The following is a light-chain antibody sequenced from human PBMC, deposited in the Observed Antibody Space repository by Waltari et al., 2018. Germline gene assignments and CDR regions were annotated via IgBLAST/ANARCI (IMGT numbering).Light chain of an antibody. CDR2: EVS. V-gene: IGLV2-23*02. Sequence: QSALTQPASVSGSPGQSITIPCPRTSNVVGNYHLVSWYQQHPGKPPKLIISEVSKRPSGVSSRFSGSKSGSTASLTISGLQAEDEADYYCCSYVDSRIWVFGVGTKVTVL. CDR3: CSYVDSRIWV. CDR1: SNVVGNYHL. J-gene: IGLJ3*02.